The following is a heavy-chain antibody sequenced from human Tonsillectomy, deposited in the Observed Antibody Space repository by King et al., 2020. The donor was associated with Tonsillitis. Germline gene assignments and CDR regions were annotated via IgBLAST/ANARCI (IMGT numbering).Heavy chain of an antibody. D-gene: IGHD3-3*01. CDR3: TKDPGMADLWSGYYIHYVMDV. V-gene: IGHV3-30*18. CDR2: TSYDGSNK. Sequence: VQLVESGGGVVQPGRSLRLSCAASGFTFSRYGMHWVRQAPGKGLEWVAVTSYDGSNKFYADSVKGRFSISRDNSKNTLYLQMSSLRAEDTALYYCTKDPGMADLWSGYYIHYVMDVWGQGTPVAVS. J-gene: IGHJ6*02. CDR1: GFTFSRYG.